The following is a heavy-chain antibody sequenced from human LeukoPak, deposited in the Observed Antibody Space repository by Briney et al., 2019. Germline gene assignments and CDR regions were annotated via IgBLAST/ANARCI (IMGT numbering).Heavy chain of an antibody. CDR1: GFTFSSYT. D-gene: IGHD2-2*01. Sequence: AGGSLRLSCSASGFTFSSYTMHWVRQAPGKGLEWVSAINGGGDATEYADSVKGRFTISRDNSKNTLYLQMNSLRPEDTAVYYCARCTASCYANAFDVWGQGTLLTVSS. CDR3: ARCTASCYANAFDV. CDR2: INGGGDAT. J-gene: IGHJ3*01. V-gene: IGHV3-23*01.